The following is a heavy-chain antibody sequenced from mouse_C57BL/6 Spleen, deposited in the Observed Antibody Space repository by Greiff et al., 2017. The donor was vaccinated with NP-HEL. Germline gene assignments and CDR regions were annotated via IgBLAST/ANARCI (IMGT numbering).Heavy chain of an antibody. Sequence: QVHVKQSGAELVKPGASVKLSCKASGYTFTSYWMHWVKQRPGQGLEWIGMIHPNSGSTNYNEKFKSKATLTVDKSSSTAYMQLSSLTSEDSAVYYCARRGGSSYFDYWGQGTTLTVSS. J-gene: IGHJ2*01. CDR3: ARRGGSSYFDY. CDR1: GYTFTSYW. CDR2: IHPNSGST. D-gene: IGHD1-1*01. V-gene: IGHV1-64*01.